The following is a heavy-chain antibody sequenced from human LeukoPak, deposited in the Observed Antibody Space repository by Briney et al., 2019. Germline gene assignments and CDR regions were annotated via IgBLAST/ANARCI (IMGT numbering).Heavy chain of an antibody. D-gene: IGHD2-21*01. CDR3: AGYCGGDCYGMDV. Sequence: GGSLRLSCTASEFTFSSYWMSWVRQAPGKGLEWVANIKQDGSEKDYVDSVKGRFTISRDNAKNSLYLQMNNLRAEDTVVYYCAGYCGGDCYGMDVWGQGTTVTVSS. CDR2: IKQDGSEK. J-gene: IGHJ6*02. CDR1: EFTFSSYW. V-gene: IGHV3-7*01.